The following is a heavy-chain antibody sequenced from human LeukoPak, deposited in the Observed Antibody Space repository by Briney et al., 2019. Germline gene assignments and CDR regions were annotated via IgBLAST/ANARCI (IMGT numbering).Heavy chain of an antibody. CDR3: ARTGGWYYFDY. D-gene: IGHD6-19*01. J-gene: IGHJ4*02. V-gene: IGHV4-59*01. Sequence: SETLSLTCTHSLDSTSSYCSSSIRQPPGKGLEWIVYIYYSGSNKYNPSLKSRVTISVHTSKNQLSLKLSSVTAADTAVYYCARTGGWYYFDYWGQGTLVTVSS. CDR2: IYYSGSN. CDR1: LDSTSSYC.